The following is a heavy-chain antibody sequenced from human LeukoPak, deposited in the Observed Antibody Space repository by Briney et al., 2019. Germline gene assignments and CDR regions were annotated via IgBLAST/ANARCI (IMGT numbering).Heavy chain of an antibody. J-gene: IGHJ4*02. Sequence: GESLKISCKGSGYSFTDYWIGWVRQMPGKGLEWMGIIYPGDSDTRYSPSFQGQVTISADKSISTAYLQWSSLKASDTAMYYCARQKTTTRQWLVHQIDYWGQGTLVTVSS. D-gene: IGHD6-19*01. CDR1: GYSFTDYW. CDR2: IYPGDSDT. V-gene: IGHV5-51*01. CDR3: ARQKTTTRQWLVHQIDY.